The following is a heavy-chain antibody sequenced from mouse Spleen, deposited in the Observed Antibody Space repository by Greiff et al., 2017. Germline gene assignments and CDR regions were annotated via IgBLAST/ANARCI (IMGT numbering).Heavy chain of an antibody. CDR3: AREDDGLDY. J-gene: IGHJ2*01. Sequence: VQLQQSGPELVKPGASVKISCKASGYSFTGYYMNWVKQSPEKSLEWIGEINPSTGGTTYNQKFKAKATLTVDKSSSTAYMQLKSLTSEDSAVYYCAREDDGLDYWGQGTTLTVSS. D-gene: IGHD2-3*01. V-gene: IGHV1-42*01. CDR1: GYSFTGYY. CDR2: INPSTGGT.